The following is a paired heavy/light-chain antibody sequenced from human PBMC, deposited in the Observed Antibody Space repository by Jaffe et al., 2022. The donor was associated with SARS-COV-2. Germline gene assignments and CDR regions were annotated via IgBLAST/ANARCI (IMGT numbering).Light chain of an antibody. J-gene: IGKJ2*01. CDR3: QQSYSTPPT. V-gene: IGKV1-39*01. CDR1: QSISSY. Sequence: DIQMTQSPSSLSASVGDRVAITCRASQSISSYLNWYQQKPGKAPKLLIYVASSLQSGVPSRFSGSGSGTDFTLTISSLQPEDFATYYCQQSYSTPPTFGQGTKLEIK. CDR2: VAS.
Heavy chain of an antibody. CDR2: IGGGGGYT. D-gene: IGHD2-15*01. CDR3: AKGQRYCTGVNCSKESLNFDY. J-gene: IGHJ4*02. CDR1: GFTFSSYA. V-gene: IGHV3-23*04. Sequence: EVQLVESGGGLVQSGGSLRLSCATSGFTFSSYAMSWVRQLPGKGLEWVSVIGGGGGYTYYADSVKGRFTISRDNSKNTLYLQMNSLRAEDTAVYYCAKGQRYCTGVNCSKESLNFDYWGQGALVTVSS.